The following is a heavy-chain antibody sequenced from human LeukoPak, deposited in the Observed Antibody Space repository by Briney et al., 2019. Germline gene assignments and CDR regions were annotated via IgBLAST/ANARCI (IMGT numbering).Heavy chain of an antibody. J-gene: IGHJ4*02. CDR3: AREMRYCSGGSCYSGFDY. Sequence: SETLSLTCTVSGGSISSYYWSWIRQPPGKGLEWIGYIYYSGSTNYNPSLKSRVTISVDTSKSQFSLKLSSVTAADTAVYYCAREMRYCSGGSCYSGFDYWGQGTLVTVSS. D-gene: IGHD2-15*01. CDR2: IYYSGST. CDR1: GGSISSYY. V-gene: IGHV4-59*12.